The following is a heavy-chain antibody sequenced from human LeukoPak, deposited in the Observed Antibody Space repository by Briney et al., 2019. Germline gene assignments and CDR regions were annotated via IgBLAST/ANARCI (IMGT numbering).Heavy chain of an antibody. J-gene: IGHJ3*02. Sequence: SETLSLTCAVYGGSFSGYYWSWIRQPPGKGLEWYGEINHSGSTNYNPSLKSRVTISVDTSKNQFSLKLSSVTAADTAVYYCARSLPSPVLADAFDIWGQGTMVTVSS. D-gene: IGHD3-3*02. CDR3: ARSLPSPVLADAFDI. CDR2: INHSGST. CDR1: GGSFSGYY. V-gene: IGHV4-34*01.